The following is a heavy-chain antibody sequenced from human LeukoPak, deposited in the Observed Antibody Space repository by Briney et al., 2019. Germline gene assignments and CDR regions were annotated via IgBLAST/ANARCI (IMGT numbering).Heavy chain of an antibody. V-gene: IGHV3-23*01. D-gene: IGHD6-13*01. CDR2: ISGGGGST. J-gene: IGHJ6*02. Sequence: GGSLRLSCAASGFTFSSYAMSWVRQAPGKGLEWVSAISGGGGSTYYADSVKGRFTISRDNSKNTLYLQMNSLRAEDTAVYYCAKSLSGIAAAPYYYYGMDVWGQGTTVTVSS. CDR3: AKSLSGIAAAPYYYYGMDV. CDR1: GFTFSSYA.